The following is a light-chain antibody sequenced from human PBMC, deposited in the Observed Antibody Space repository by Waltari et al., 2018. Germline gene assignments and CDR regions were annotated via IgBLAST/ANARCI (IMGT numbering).Light chain of an antibody. CDR1: QSVTLDY. J-gene: IGKJ4*01. V-gene: IGKV3-20*01. Sequence: EIVLPHSPGTLSLSPGERANLSCRTSQSVTLDYLAWYQQKPGQAPRLLIYGASSRLTGTPDRFSGSGSGTDFTLTISRLEPEDFAVYYCQHYVNSLITFGGGTKVEIK. CDR2: GAS. CDR3: QHYVNSLIT.